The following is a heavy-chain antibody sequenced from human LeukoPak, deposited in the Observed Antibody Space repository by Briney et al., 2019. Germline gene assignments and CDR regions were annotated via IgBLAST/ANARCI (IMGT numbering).Heavy chain of an antibody. D-gene: IGHD3-3*01. J-gene: IGHJ6*02. CDR3: AKDPLWAAPIFPTLYGMDV. CDR1: GFTFSSYG. Sequence: PGGSLRLSCAASGFTFSSYGMHWVRQAPGKGLEWVAVISYDGSNKYYADSVKGRFTISRDNSKNTLYLQMNSLRAEDTAVYYCAKDPLWAAPIFPTLYGMDVWGQGTTVTVSS. V-gene: IGHV3-30*18. CDR2: ISYDGSNK.